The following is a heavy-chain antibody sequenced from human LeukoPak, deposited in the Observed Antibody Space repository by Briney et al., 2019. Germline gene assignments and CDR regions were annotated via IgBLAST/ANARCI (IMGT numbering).Heavy chain of an antibody. V-gene: IGHV5-51*01. J-gene: IGHJ6*02. CDR3: ARYPQFSSSWYRGGLYGMDV. Sequence: GESLKISCKGSGYSFTSYWIGWVRQRPGKGLEWMGIIYPGDSDTRYSPSFQGQVTISADKSISTAYLQWSSLKASDTAMYYCARYPQFSSSWYRGGLYGMDVWGQGTSVTVSS. CDR2: IYPGDSDT. CDR1: GYSFTSYW. D-gene: IGHD6-13*01.